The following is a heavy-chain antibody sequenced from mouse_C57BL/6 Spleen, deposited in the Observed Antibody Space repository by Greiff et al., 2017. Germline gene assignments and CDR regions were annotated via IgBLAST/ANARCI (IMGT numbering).Heavy chain of an antibody. Sequence: VQLQESGPELVKPGASVKLSCKASGYTFTSYDINWVKQRPGQGLEWIGWIYPRDGSTKYNEKFKGKATLTVDTSSSTAYMELPSLTSEDSAVYFCARGAYYYGSSFYAMDYWGQGTSVTVSS. CDR3: ARGAYYYGSSFYAMDY. CDR2: IYPRDGST. V-gene: IGHV1-85*01. D-gene: IGHD1-1*01. CDR1: GYTFTSYD. J-gene: IGHJ4*01.